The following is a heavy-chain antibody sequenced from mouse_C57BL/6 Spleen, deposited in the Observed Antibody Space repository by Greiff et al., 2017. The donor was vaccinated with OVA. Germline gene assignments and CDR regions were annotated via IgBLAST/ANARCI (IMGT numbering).Heavy chain of an antibody. D-gene: IGHD1-1*01. V-gene: IGHV1-64*01. CDR2: IHPNSGST. CDR3: ARDDYGSSLPFDY. Sequence: QVQLQQPGAELVKPGASVKLSCKASGYTFTSYWMHWVKQRPGQGLEWIGMIHPNSGSTNYNEKFKSKATLTVDKSSSTAYMQLSSLTSEDSAVYYCARDDYGSSLPFDYWGKGTTLTVSS. J-gene: IGHJ2*01. CDR1: GYTFTSYW.